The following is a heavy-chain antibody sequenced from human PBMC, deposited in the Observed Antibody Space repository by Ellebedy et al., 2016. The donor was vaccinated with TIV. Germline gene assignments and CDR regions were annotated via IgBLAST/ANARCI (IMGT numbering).Heavy chain of an antibody. CDR1: GFSFKTDA. D-gene: IGHD6-19*01. Sequence: PGGSLRLSCLASGFSFKTDAMNWVRQPPGQGLEWVASIRSGGVYVWYGDSVKGRFTISRDNAKNSLFLQMNSLRDDDTAVYYCATSSRGWGWDAFDIWGQGTLVTVSS. CDR2: IRSGGVYV. J-gene: IGHJ3*02. CDR3: ATSSRGWGWDAFDI. V-gene: IGHV3-21*01.